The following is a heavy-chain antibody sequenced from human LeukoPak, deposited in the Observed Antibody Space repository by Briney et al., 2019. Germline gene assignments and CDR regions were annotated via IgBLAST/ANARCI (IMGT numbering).Heavy chain of an antibody. Sequence: SETLSLTCTVSGGSISSYYWSWIRQPPGKGLEWIGYIYHSGSTYYNPSLKSRVTISVDRSKNQFSLKLSSVTAADTAVYYCARVRTGPYYFDYWGQGTLVTVSS. CDR3: ARVRTGPYYFDY. V-gene: IGHV4-59*12. CDR2: IYHSGST. J-gene: IGHJ4*02. D-gene: IGHD7-27*01. CDR1: GGSISSYY.